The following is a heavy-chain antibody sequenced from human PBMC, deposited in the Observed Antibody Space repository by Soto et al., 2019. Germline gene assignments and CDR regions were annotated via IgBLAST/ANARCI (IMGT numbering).Heavy chain of an antibody. J-gene: IGHJ4*02. CDR1: GFTFRSYW. CDR3: ARDPGRRFDY. Sequence: EVHLVESGGGLVQPGGSLRLSCATSGFTFRSYWMTWVRQAPGKGLEWVASIKQDGSEDHYVDSVKGRFTISRDNAENSLYLQMNSLTVDDTAVYYCARDPGRRFDYWGPGTLVTASS. V-gene: IGHV3-7*03. D-gene: IGHD1-1*01. CDR2: IKQDGSED.